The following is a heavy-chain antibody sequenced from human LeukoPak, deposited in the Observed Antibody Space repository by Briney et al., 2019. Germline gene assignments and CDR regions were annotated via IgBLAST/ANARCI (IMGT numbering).Heavy chain of an antibody. CDR3: ARDMGGSSSLGY. Sequence: GASVKVSCKVSGYTLTELSMHWVRQAPGKGLEWMGGFDPEDGETIYAQKFQGRVTMTRDTSTSTVYMELSSLRSEDTAVYYCARDMGGSSSLGYWGQGTLVTVSS. J-gene: IGHJ4*02. V-gene: IGHV1-24*01. D-gene: IGHD6-13*01. CDR2: FDPEDGET. CDR1: GYTLTELS.